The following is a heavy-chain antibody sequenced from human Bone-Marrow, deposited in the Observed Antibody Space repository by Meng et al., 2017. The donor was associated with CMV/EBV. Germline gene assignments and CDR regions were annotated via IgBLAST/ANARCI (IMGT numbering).Heavy chain of an antibody. Sequence: GGSLRLSCAASGFTFSSYAMSWVRQAPGKGLEWVSRINSDGSSTSYADSVKGRFTISRDNAKNTLYLQMNSLRAEDTAVYYCARSSPFQPPNDYWGQGTLVTVSS. J-gene: IGHJ4*02. V-gene: IGHV3-74*01. CDR3: ARSSPFQPPNDY. CDR2: INSDGSST. D-gene: IGHD2-2*01. CDR1: GFTFSSYA.